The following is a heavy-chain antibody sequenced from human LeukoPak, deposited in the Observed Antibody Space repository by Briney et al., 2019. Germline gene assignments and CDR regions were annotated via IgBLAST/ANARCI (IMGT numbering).Heavy chain of an antibody. D-gene: IGHD3-9*01. CDR1: GYAFTSYG. CDR2: ISSYNGNT. CDR3: ARGGDLRYFDWLLGSSLYYFDY. V-gene: IGHV1-18*01. J-gene: IGHJ4*02. Sequence: GASVKVSCKASGYAFTSYGISWVRQPPGQGLEWMGWISSYNGNTNYAQKLQGRVTMTTDTSTSTAYRELRSLRSDDTAVYYCARGGDLRYFDWLLGSSLYYFDYWGQGTLVTVSS.